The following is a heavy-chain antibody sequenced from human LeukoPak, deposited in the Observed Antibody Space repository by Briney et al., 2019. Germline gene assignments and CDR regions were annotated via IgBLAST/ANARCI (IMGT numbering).Heavy chain of an antibody. CDR2: IYYSGST. V-gene: IGHV4-59*01. CDR3: ARAPAFAYCGGDCYLDY. J-gene: IGHJ4*02. CDR1: GGSIGSYF. D-gene: IGHD2-21*01. Sequence: SETLSLTCTVSGGSIGSYFWSWIRQPPGRGLEWIGYIYYSGSTNYNPSLKSRVTISVDTSENQFSLKLSSVTAADTAVYYCARAPAFAYCGGDCYLDYWGQGTLVTVSS.